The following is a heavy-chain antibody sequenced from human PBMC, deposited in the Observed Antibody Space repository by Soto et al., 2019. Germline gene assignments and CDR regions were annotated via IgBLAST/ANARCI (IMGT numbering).Heavy chain of an antibody. J-gene: IGHJ3*02. CDR3: ARPREYYDSSPQGAFDI. CDR1: GYSFTSYW. V-gene: IGHV5-51*01. D-gene: IGHD3-22*01. CDR2: IYPGDSDT. Sequence: GESLKISCKGSGYSFTSYWISWVRQMPGKGLEWMGIIYPGDSDTRYSPSFQGQVTISADKSISTAYLQWSSLKASDTAMYYCARPREYYDSSPQGAFDIWGQGTMVTVS.